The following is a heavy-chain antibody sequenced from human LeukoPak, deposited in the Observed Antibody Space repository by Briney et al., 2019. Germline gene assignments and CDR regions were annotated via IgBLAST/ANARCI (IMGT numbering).Heavy chain of an antibody. J-gene: IGHJ4*02. V-gene: IGHV3-21*01. CDR3: ARVFGSGNLDY. D-gene: IGHD3-10*01. CDR1: GFTFSTYT. Sequence: PGGSLRLSCAASGFTFSTYTMNWVRQAPGKGLEWVSSITSGSSFIYYADSLKGRFTISRDNAKNSLYLQMDSLRAEDTAVYYCARVFGSGNLDYWGQGTPATVSS. CDR2: ITSGSSFI.